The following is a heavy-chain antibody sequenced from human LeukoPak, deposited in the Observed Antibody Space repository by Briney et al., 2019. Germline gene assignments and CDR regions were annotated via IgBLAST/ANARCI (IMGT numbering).Heavy chain of an antibody. CDR2: IYHSGST. CDR3: ARLAGADYYFGMDV. J-gene: IGHJ6*02. CDR1: GGSISSSNW. V-gene: IGHV4-4*02. Sequence: SGTLSLTCAVSGGSISSSNWWSWVRQPPGKGLEWIGEIYHSGSTNYSPSLKSRVTISVDTSKNQFSLKLSSVTAADTAVYYCARLAGADYYFGMDVWGQGTTVTVSS. D-gene: IGHD6-13*01.